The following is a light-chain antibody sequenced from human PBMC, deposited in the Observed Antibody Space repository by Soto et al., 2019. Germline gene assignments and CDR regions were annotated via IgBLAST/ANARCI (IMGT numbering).Light chain of an antibody. CDR1: QSVSSTH. V-gene: IGKV3-20*01. CDR3: QHFGSSLWT. Sequence: EIVLTQSPGTLSLSPGERATLSCRASQSVSSTHLAWYQQEPGQAPRLLIFGASSRATGIPDRSSGSGSGTDFTLTISRLEPEDFAVYYCQHFGSSLWTFGQGTKVEIK. CDR2: GAS. J-gene: IGKJ1*01.